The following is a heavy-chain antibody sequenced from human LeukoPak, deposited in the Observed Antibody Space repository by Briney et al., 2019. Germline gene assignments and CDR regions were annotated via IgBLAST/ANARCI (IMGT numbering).Heavy chain of an antibody. J-gene: IGHJ3*02. CDR3: AKSRAVITFRDAFDI. CDR1: GFTFSSYG. D-gene: IGHD3-22*01. V-gene: IGHV3-30*02. CDR2: IRYDGSNK. Sequence: GGSLRLSCAASGFTFSSYGMHWVRQAPGKGLEWVAFIRYDGSNKYYAGSVKGRFTISRDNSKNTLNLQMNSLRAEDTAVYYCAKSRAVITFRDAFDIWGQGTMVTVSS.